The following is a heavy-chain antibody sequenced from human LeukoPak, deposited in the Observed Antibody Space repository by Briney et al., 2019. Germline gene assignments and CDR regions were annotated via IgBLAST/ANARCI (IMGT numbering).Heavy chain of an antibody. CDR3: AKDLGYSDY. V-gene: IGHV3-21*01. CDR2: ISSSSSYI. CDR1: GFTFSSYS. J-gene: IGHJ4*02. Sequence: GGSLRLSCAASGFTFSSYSMNWVRQAPGKGLEWVSSISSSSSYISYADSVKGRFTISRDNSKNTLYLQMNSLRAEDTAVYYCAKDLGYSDYWGQGTLVTVSS.